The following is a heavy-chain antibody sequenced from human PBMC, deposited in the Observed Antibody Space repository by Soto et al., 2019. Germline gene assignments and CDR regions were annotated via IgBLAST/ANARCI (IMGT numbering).Heavy chain of an antibody. Sequence: EVQLVQFGGGLVQPGGSLRLSCAASGFTFSNYWMQWVRQGPGKGLVWVSNINPDGTTTSYTDSVKGRFTVSRDNARNTLDLQMNNLKVDDTAVYYCAREVWGSGDQWGQGTLVTVSS. D-gene: IGHD3-10*01. J-gene: IGHJ4*02. CDR2: INPDGTTT. V-gene: IGHV3-74*01. CDR3: AREVWGSGDQ. CDR1: GFTFSNYW.